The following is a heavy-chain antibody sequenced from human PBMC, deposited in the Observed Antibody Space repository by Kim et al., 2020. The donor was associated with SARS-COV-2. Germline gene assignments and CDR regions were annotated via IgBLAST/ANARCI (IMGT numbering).Heavy chain of an antibody. Sequence: AQKFQGRVTMTRNTSISTAYMELSSLRSEDTAVYYCARGRHFGGHYYFDYWGQGTLVTVSS. V-gene: IGHV1-8*01. CDR3: ARGRHFGGHYYFDY. J-gene: IGHJ4*02. D-gene: IGHD3-3*02.